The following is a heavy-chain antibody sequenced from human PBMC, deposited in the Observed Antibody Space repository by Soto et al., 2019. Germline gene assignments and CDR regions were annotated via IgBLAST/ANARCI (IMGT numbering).Heavy chain of an antibody. CDR1: RDTFTSYY. CDR2: INPHGGST. J-gene: IGHJ5*02. V-gene: IGHV1-46*01. D-gene: IGHD1-26*01. Sequence: ASVKVSCKAPRDTFTSYYITWVRQAPVQGLEWMGVINPHGGSTAYAQKFKGGVTLTRDTSASTVYMDVSSVMSEDTAMYYCARSSGGNFGIIIEGTNWFAPSGQGTLVTVSS. CDR3: ARSSGGNFGIIIEGTNWFAP.